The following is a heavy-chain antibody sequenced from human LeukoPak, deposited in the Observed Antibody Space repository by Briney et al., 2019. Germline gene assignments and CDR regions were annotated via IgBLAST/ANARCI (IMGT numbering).Heavy chain of an antibody. J-gene: IGHJ4*02. CDR3: ATGGEQRYSYGIFDY. D-gene: IGHD5-18*01. V-gene: IGHV1-24*01. CDR1: GYTLTELS. Sequence: ASVKVSCKVSGYTLTELSMHWVRQAPGKGLEWMGGFDPEDGDTIYAQKFQGRVTMTEDTSTDTAYMELSSLRSEDTAVYYCATGGEQRYSYGIFDYWGQGTLVTVSS. CDR2: FDPEDGDT.